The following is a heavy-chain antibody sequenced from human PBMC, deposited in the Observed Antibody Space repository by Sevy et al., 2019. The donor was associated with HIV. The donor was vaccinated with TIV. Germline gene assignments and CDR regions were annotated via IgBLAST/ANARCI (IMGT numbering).Heavy chain of an antibody. CDR2: MSWNSATR. CDR1: GFTFEDSA. CDR3: AKDTSRVVAGTGYFDY. J-gene: IGHJ4*02. Sequence: GGSLRLSCAASGFTFEDSAMHWVRQAPGKGLEWVSGMSWNSATRGYADSVKGRFTISRDNAKNSLYLQMNSLRTEDTALYYCAKDTSRVVAGTGYFDYWGQGTLVTVSS. D-gene: IGHD6-19*01. V-gene: IGHV3-9*01.